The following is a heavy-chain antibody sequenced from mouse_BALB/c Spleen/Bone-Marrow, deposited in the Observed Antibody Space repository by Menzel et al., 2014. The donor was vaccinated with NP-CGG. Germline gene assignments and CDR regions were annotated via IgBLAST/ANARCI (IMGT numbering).Heavy chain of an antibody. D-gene: IGHD2-1*01. Sequence: VQLQQSGAELVKPGASVKLSCKASGYTFTSYWMHWVKQRPGQGLEWIGEINPSNGRTNYNEKFKTKATPTVDKSSSTAYMQLSSLTSEDSAVYYCARNYGNTDYWGQGTTLTVSS. J-gene: IGHJ2*01. CDR3: ARNYGNTDY. CDR1: GYTFTSYW. V-gene: IGHV1S81*02. CDR2: INPSNGRT.